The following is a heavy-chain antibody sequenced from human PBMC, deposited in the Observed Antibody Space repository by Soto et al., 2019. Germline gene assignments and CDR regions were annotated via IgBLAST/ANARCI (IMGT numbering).Heavy chain of an antibody. CDR1: GFTFSSYA. Sequence: GGSLRLSCAAFGFTFSSYAMSWVLQAPGKGLEWVSAISGSGGSTYYADSVKGRFTISRDNSKNTLYLQMNSLRAEDTAVYYCAKNVWSPQPQIVAVYPDYWGQGTLVTVSS. CDR2: ISGSGGST. V-gene: IGHV3-23*01. J-gene: IGHJ4*02. D-gene: IGHD5-12*01. CDR3: AKNVWSPQPQIVAVYPDY.